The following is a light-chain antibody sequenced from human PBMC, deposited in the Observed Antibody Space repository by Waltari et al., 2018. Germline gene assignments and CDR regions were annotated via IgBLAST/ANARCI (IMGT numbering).Light chain of an antibody. Sequence: QSVLPQPPSASGGPGQRVTISCSGISASSGSKPVNWYQQPPGPAPKLHIYRNNQRPSGVPDRFSASKSGTSASLAIDGLRSEDEAVYYCASWDDSHYVFGPGTQVTVL. J-gene: IGLJ1*01. CDR3: ASWDDSHYV. V-gene: IGLV1-47*01. CDR2: RNN. CDR1: SASSGSKP.